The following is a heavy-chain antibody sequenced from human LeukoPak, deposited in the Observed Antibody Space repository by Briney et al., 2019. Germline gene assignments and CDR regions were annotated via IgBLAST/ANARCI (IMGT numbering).Heavy chain of an antibody. CDR2: IKPSGGST. J-gene: IGHJ6*03. Sequence: ASVKVSCKASGYIFTSYRMHWVRQAPGQGLEWMGIIKPSGGSTSYAQKFQGRVTMARDTSTSTVYMELSSLRSEDTAVYYCARDPTSSSLYGPNFYYYYMDVWGKGTTVTVSS. D-gene: IGHD2-2*01. V-gene: IGHV1-46*01. CDR1: GYIFTSYR. CDR3: ARDPTSSSLYGPNFYYYYMDV.